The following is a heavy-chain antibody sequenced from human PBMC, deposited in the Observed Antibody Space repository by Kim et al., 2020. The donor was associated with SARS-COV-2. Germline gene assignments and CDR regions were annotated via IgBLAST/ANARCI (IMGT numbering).Heavy chain of an antibody. D-gene: IGHD6-13*01. J-gene: IGHJ4*02. V-gene: IGHV4-39*07. Sequence: NPSLKSRVTISVDTSKNQFSLKLSSVTAADTAVYYCARETIAAAGTYFDYWGQGTLVTVSS. CDR3: ARETIAAAGTYFDY.